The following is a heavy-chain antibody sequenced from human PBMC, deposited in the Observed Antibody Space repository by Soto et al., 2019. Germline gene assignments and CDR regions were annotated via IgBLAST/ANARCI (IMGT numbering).Heavy chain of an antibody. CDR1: GYSFTSYW. D-gene: IGHD1-26*01. V-gene: IGHV5-10-1*01. CDR3: SRLDMATRREYCGRDV. J-gene: IGHJ6*02. CDR2: IDPSDSYT. Sequence: EVQLVQSGAEVKKPGESLRISCKGSGYSFTSYWISWVRQMPGKGLEWMGRIDPSDSYTNYSPSSHGHVTISADKSISTAYLQWSSLKASDAAMYYCSRLDMATRREYCGRDVLGQATTVTVS.